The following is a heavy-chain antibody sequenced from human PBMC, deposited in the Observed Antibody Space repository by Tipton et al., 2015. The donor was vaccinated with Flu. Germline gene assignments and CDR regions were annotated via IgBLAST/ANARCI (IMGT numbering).Heavy chain of an antibody. CDR3: ARFDFWSGYDY. Sequence: QLVQSGAEVKKPGSSVKVSCKASGGTFSSYAISWVRQAPGQGLEWMGRINPNSGGTNYAQKFQGRVTMTRDTSISTAYMELSRLRSDDTAVYYCARFDFWSGYDYWGQGTLVTVSS. V-gene: IGHV1-2*06. CDR1: GGTFSSYA. J-gene: IGHJ4*02. D-gene: IGHD3-3*01. CDR2: INPNSGGT.